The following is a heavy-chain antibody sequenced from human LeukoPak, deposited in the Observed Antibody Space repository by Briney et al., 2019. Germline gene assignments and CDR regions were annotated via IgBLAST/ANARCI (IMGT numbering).Heavy chain of an antibody. V-gene: IGHV3-48*04. J-gene: IGHJ4*02. Sequence: GGSLRLSCAASGFTFSSYSMNWVRQAPGKGLEWVSYISSSGSTIYYADSVKGRFTISRDNAKNSLYLQMNSLRAEDTAVYYCARDPVGYSSSWYPPNYWGQGTLVTVSS. D-gene: IGHD6-13*01. CDR3: ARDPVGYSSSWYPPNY. CDR2: ISSSGSTI. CDR1: GFTFSSYS.